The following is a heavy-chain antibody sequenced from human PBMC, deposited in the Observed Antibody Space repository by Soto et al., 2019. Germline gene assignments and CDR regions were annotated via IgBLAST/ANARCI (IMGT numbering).Heavy chain of an antibody. CDR2: IIPILGIA. CDR3: ARESPYSSSSHFDY. J-gene: IGHJ4*02. D-gene: IGHD6-6*01. Sequence: ASVKVSCKASGGTFSSYTISWVRQAPGQGLEWMGRIIPILGIANYAQKFQGRVTITADKSTSTAYMELSSLRSEDTAVYYCARESPYSSSSHFDYWGQGTLVTVSS. CDR1: GGTFSSYT. V-gene: IGHV1-69*04.